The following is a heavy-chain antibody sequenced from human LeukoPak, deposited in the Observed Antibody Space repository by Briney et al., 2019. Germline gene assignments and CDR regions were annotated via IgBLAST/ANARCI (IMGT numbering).Heavy chain of an antibody. CDR2: IRSTANGYAS. CDR1: GFTFSGSA. J-gene: IGHJ4*02. Sequence: GGSLRLSCAASGFTFSGSALHWVRQASGKGLEWVGRIRSTANGYASAYAASVKGRFTISRDDSKNTAYLQMDSLKTEDTAVYYCTGNYYGSGSYADFDYWGQGTLVTVSS. V-gene: IGHV3-73*01. D-gene: IGHD3-10*01. CDR3: TGNYYGSGSYADFDY.